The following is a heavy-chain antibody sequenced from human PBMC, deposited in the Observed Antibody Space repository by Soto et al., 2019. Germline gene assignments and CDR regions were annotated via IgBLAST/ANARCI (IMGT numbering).Heavy chain of an antibody. Sequence: QVQLVQSGAEVKKPGASVKVSCKASGYTFTSYGISWVRQAPGQGLEWMGWISAYNGNTNYAQKLQGRVTMTTDTSTSTAYMELRSLRSDDTAVYYCARDLDLCSGGSCYSWYFDYWGQGTLVTVSS. CDR2: ISAYNGNT. D-gene: IGHD2-15*01. CDR3: ARDLDLCSGGSCYSWYFDY. V-gene: IGHV1-18*01. CDR1: GYTFTSYG. J-gene: IGHJ4*02.